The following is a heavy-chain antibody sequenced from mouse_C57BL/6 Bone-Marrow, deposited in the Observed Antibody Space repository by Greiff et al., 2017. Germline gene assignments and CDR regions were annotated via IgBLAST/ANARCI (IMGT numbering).Heavy chain of an antibody. D-gene: IGHD4-1*02. CDR1: GYTFTSYG. CDR3: ASQLGLDFDY. J-gene: IGHJ2*01. CDR2: IYPRSGNT. Sequence: QVQLQQSGAELARPGASVKLSCKASGYTFTSYGISWVKQRTGQGLEWIGEIYPRSGNTYYNEKFKGKATLTADKSSSTAYMELRSLTSEDSAVYFCASQLGLDFDYWGQGTTLTVSS. V-gene: IGHV1-81*01.